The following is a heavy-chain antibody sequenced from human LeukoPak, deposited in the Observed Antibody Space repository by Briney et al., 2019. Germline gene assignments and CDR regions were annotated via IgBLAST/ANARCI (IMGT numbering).Heavy chain of an antibody. CDR1: GGSFSGYY. J-gene: IGHJ4*02. V-gene: IGHV4-34*01. Sequence: PSETLSLTCAVYGGSFSGYYWSWIRRPPGKGLEWIGEINHSGSTNYNPSLKSRVTISVDTSKNQFSLKLSSVTAADTAVYYCARGRSCGGDCSSGCCFDYWGQGTLVTVSS. CDR2: INHSGST. D-gene: IGHD2-21*02. CDR3: ARGRSCGGDCSSGCCFDY.